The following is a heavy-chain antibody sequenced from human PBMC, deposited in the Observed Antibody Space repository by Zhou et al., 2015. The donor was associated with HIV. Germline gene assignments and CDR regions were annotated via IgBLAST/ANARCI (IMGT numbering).Heavy chain of an antibody. CDR1: GFSIKYYC. V-gene: IGHV3-9*01. CDR3: ARRGYGGNSDYFDY. J-gene: IGHJ4*02. CDR2: INWDSGTK. D-gene: IGHD4-23*01. Sequence: EVQLVESGGGLVQPGRSLRLSCTASGFSIKYYCMHWVRQAAGKGLEWVAGINWDSGTKNYADSVRGRVTISRDNVGNSLYLQMDSLRAEDTALYYCARRGYGGNSDYFDYWGQGTLVTVSS.